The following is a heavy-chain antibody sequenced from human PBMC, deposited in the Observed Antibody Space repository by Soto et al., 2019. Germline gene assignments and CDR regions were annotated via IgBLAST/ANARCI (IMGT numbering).Heavy chain of an antibody. V-gene: IGHV3-30*18. D-gene: IGHD6-19*01. CDR1: GFTFSSYG. CDR3: AKGAVAGTGLDY. CDR2: ISYDGSNK. Sequence: QVQLVESGGGVVQHGRSLRLSCAASGFTFSSYGMHWVRQAPGKGLEWVAVISYDGSNKYYADSVKGRFTISRDNSKNTLYLQMNSLSAEDTAVYYCAKGAVAGTGLDYWGQGTLVTVSS. J-gene: IGHJ4*02.